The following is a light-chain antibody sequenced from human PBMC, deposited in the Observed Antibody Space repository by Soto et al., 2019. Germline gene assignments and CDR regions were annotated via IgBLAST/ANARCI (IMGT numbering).Light chain of an antibody. V-gene: IGKV1-5*01. CDR1: QKINTW. CDR3: QQYNTYSST. Sequence: DIQMTQSPSTLSASVGDRVTITCRASQKINTWLAWYQQKPGKAPMLLIYDASSLESGVPSRFSGSGSGTDFTLTISSLQTEDFATYYCQQYNTYSSTFGKGTKLEIK. J-gene: IGKJ2*01. CDR2: DAS.